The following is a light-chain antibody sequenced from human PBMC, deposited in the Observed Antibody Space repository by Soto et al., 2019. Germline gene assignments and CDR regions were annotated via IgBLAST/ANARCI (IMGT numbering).Light chain of an antibody. CDR3: QQYHNLPWT. CDR1: QDVNHY. Sequence: DIQMTQSPSSLSASVGDRVTITCQASQDVNHYLNWYRQKPGKAPELLIYDSSNLEPGVPSRFSGSGSGTDFTFTITNLQSEDAATYFCQQYHNLPWTFGQGTMVDMK. V-gene: IGKV1-33*01. J-gene: IGKJ1*01. CDR2: DSS.